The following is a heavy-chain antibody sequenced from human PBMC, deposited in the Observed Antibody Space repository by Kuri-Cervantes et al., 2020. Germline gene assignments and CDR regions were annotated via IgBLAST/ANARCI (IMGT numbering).Heavy chain of an antibody. D-gene: IGHD5-12*01. CDR3: ARMAYSGYDTFDY. CDR2: IPSGGSYT. Sequence: GESLKISCAASGFTFSSYGMHWVRQAPGKGLEWVAIIPSGGSYTSYTDSVKGRFTIYRDNSKNTLYLQMNSLRAEDTAVYYCARMAYSGYDTFDYWGQGTLVTVSS. CDR1: GFTFSSYG. J-gene: IGHJ4*02. V-gene: IGHV3-30*03.